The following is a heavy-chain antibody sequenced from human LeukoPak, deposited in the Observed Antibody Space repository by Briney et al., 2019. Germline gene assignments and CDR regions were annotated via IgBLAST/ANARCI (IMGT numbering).Heavy chain of an antibody. J-gene: IGHJ4*02. Sequence: ASVKVSCKASGYTFTSYDINWVRQATGQGLEWMGWMNPNSGNTGYAQKFQGRVTMTRNTSISTAYMELSSLRSEDTAVYYCAGDTTVTTSRHFDYWGQGTLVTVSS. CDR3: AGDTTVTTSRHFDY. D-gene: IGHD4-17*01. CDR1: GYTFTSYD. V-gene: IGHV1-8*01. CDR2: MNPNSGNT.